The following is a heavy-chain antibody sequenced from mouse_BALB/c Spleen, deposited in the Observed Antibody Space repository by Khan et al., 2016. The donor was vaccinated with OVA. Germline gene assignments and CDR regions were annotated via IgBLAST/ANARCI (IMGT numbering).Heavy chain of an antibody. Sequence: QVQLKQSGAELARPGASVKMSCKTSGYTFTSYTMHWVRQRPGQAPEWIGHINPSNNYTNYNQNFKDKATLTVDKSSTTAYKQLGSLTSEDSAVYYCVREGAYRRCDGWFAYWGQGTLVTVSA. CDR1: GYTFTSYT. V-gene: IGHV1-4*01. CDR3: VREGAYRRCDGWFAY. D-gene: IGHD2-14*01. J-gene: IGHJ3*01. CDR2: INPSNNYT.